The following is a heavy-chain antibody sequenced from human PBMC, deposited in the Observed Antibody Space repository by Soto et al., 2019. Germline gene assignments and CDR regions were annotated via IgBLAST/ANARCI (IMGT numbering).Heavy chain of an antibody. D-gene: IGHD3-10*01. Sequence: PSETLSLTCTVSGGSISSYYWSWIRQPPGKGLEWIGYIYYSGSTYYNPSLKSRVTISVDTSKNQFSLKLSSVTAADAAVYYCATVQLWFGELLFPSWGQGTLVTVSS. CDR1: GGSISSYY. J-gene: IGHJ4*02. CDR3: ATVQLWFGELLFPS. V-gene: IGHV4-59*08. CDR2: IYYSGST.